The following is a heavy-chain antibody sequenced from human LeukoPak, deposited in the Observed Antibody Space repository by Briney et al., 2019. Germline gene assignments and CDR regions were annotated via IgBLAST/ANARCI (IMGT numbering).Heavy chain of an antibody. CDR1: GGSISSGDYY. V-gene: IGHV4-30-4*01. Sequence: SETLSLTCTVSGGSISSGDYYWSWIRQPPGKGLEWIGYIYYSGSTYYNPSLKSRVTISVDTSKNQFSLKLSSVTAADTAVHYCARAGFGYGMDVWGQGTTVTVSS. CDR2: IYYSGST. D-gene: IGHD3-10*01. CDR3: ARAGFGYGMDV. J-gene: IGHJ6*02.